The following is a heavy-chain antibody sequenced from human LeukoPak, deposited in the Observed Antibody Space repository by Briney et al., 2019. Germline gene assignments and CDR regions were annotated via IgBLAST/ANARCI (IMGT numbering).Heavy chain of an antibody. CDR1: GFTFSSYA. CDR2: ISYDGSNK. Sequence: PGGSLRLSCAASGFTFSSYAMHWVRQAPGKGLEWVAVISYDGSNKYYADSVKGRFTISRDNSKNTLYLQMNSLRAEDTAVYYCARGLVLLGYCSSTSCPKSDLWGRGTLVTVSS. J-gene: IGHJ2*01. V-gene: IGHV3-30-3*01. CDR3: ARGLVLLGYCSSTSCPKSDL. D-gene: IGHD2-2*01.